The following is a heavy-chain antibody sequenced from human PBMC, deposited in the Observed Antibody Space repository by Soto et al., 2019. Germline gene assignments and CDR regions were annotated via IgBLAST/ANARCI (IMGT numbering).Heavy chain of an antibody. V-gene: IGHV1-18*01. D-gene: IGHD2-2*01. J-gene: IGHJ6*01. CDR1: GYTFTSYG. CDR2: ISAYNGNT. CDR3: ARDSPVVPAARPYYYYGMGV. Sequence: QVQLVQSGAEVKKPGASVKVSCKASGYTFTSYGISWVRQAPGQGLEWMGWISAYNGNTNYAQKLQGRVTMTTDTSPRPDYMELRSLGYDDTAVYYCARDSPVVPAARPYYYYGMGVWGQGTKVTVSS.